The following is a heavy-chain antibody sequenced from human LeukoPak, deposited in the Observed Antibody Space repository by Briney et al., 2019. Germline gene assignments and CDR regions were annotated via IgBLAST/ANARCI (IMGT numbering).Heavy chain of an antibody. V-gene: IGHV4-59*08. Sequence: PSETLSLTCTVSGGSVSSYYWSWIWQPPGKGLEWIAYIYYSGSTKYNPSLKSRVTISLDRSKNQFSLKLRSVTAADTAVYYCARLQVHCGGDCYTRWFDPWGQGTLVTVSS. D-gene: IGHD2-21*02. CDR1: GGSVSSYY. J-gene: IGHJ5*02. CDR2: IYYSGST. CDR3: ARLQVHCGGDCYTRWFDP.